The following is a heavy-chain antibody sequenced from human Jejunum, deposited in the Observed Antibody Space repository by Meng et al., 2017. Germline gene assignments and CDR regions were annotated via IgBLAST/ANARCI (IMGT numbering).Heavy chain of an antibody. Sequence: ASVQVSCKASGYTFSDYYIHWVRQAPGQGLEWMGWINPDSGGTKYAQRFQGRVTMTRDTSTSTAYMELNSLRSDDTAVFYCARPAARAYVIWGQGTLVTVSS. CDR3: ARPAARAYVI. CDR2: INPDSGGT. D-gene: IGHD6-25*01. CDR1: GYTFSDYY. V-gene: IGHV1-2*02. J-gene: IGHJ3*02.